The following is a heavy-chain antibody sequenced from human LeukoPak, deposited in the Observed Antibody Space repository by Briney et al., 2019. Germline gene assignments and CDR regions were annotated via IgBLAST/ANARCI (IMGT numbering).Heavy chain of an antibody. Sequence: SETLSLTCTVSGGSISSSSYYWGWIRRPPGKGPEWIGSIYYSGSTYYNPSLKSRVTISVDTSKNQFSLKLSSVTAADTAVYYCARQTVLLWFGELGYNWFDPWGQGTLVTVSS. V-gene: IGHV4-39*01. CDR3: ARQTVLLWFGELGYNWFDP. J-gene: IGHJ5*02. D-gene: IGHD3-10*01. CDR1: GGSISSSSYY. CDR2: IYYSGST.